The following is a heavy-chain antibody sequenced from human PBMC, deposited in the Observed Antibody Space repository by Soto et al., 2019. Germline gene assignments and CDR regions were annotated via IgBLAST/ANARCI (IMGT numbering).Heavy chain of an antibody. J-gene: IGHJ4*02. CDR1: GFTFSSYA. CDR3: ARGYLGGSEFDY. CDR2: ISYDGSNK. V-gene: IGHV3-30-3*01. D-gene: IGHD1-20*01. Sequence: QVQLVESGGGVVQPGRSLRLSCAASGFTFSSYAMHWVRQAPGKGLEWVAVISYDGSNKYYVDSVKGRFTISRDNSKNTLYLQMNSLRAEDTAVYYCARGYLGGSEFDYWGQGTLVTVSS.